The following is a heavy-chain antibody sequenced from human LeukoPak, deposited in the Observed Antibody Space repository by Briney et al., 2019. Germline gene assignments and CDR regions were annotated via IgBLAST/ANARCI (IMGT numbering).Heavy chain of an antibody. CDR1: GGSISSGGYS. J-gene: IGHJ4*02. D-gene: IGHD2-21*02. Sequence: SETLSLTCAVSGGSISSGGYSWSWIRQPPGKGLEWIGYIYHSGSTYYNPSLKSRVTISVDRSKNQFSLKLSSVTAADTAVYYCARGDEGGGDCYYFDYWGQGTLVTVSS. CDR2: IYHSGST. CDR3: ARGDEGGGDCYYFDY. V-gene: IGHV4-30-2*01.